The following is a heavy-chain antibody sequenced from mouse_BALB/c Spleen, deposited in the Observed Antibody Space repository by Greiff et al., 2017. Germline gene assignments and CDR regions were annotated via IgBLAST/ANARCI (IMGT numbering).Heavy chain of an antibody. CDR2: IDPANGNT. D-gene: IGHD1-1*01. CDR3: ARTYGSSWGAMDY. V-gene: IGHV14-3*02. J-gene: IGHJ4*01. CDR1: GFNIKDTY. Sequence: EVQLQQSGAELVKPGASVKLSCTASGFNIKDTYMHWVKQRPEQGLEWIGRIDPANGNTKYVPKFQGKATITADTSSNTAYLQLSSLTSEDTAVYYCARTYGSSWGAMDYWGQGTSVTVSS.